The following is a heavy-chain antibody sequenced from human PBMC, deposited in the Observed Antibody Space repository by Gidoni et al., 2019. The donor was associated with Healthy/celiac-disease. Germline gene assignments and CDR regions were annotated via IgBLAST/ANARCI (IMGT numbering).Heavy chain of an antibody. CDR3: AKDRGNYYYDSSGFDY. CDR1: GFTFDVSA. Sequence: EVKLVESGGGLVQPGRSLRLSCAASGFTFDVSATHWVRQAPGKGREGGSGISWNSGSIGYADSVKGRFTISRDNAKNSLYLQMNSLRAEDTALYYCAKDRGNYYYDSSGFDYWGQGTLVTVSS. D-gene: IGHD3-22*01. CDR2: ISWNSGSI. V-gene: IGHV3-9*01. J-gene: IGHJ4*02.